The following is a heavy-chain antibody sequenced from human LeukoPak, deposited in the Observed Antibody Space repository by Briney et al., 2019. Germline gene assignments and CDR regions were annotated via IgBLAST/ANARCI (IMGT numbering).Heavy chain of an antibody. CDR3: ARDPTVTANYYYYGMDV. D-gene: IGHD4-17*01. Sequence: GGSLRLSCAAPGFTFSSYEMNWVRQAPGKGLEWVSYISSSGSTIYYADSVKGRFTISRDNAKNSLYLQMNSLRAEDTAVYYCARDPTVTANYYYYGMDVWGQGTTVTVSS. CDR2: ISSSGSTI. V-gene: IGHV3-48*03. J-gene: IGHJ6*02. CDR1: GFTFSSYE.